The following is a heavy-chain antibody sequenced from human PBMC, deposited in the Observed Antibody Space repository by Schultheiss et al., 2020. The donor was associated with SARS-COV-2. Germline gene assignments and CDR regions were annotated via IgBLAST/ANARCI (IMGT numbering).Heavy chain of an antibody. CDR3: GNGGSYSRGNAFDY. J-gene: IGHJ4*02. CDR1: GFTFSSYA. Sequence: GGSLRLSCAASGFTFSSYAMSWVRQAPGKGLEWVSAISGSGGSTYYADSVKGRFTISRDNAKNTLYLQMNSLRAEDTAVYYCGNGGSYSRGNAFDYWGQGTLVTVSS. V-gene: IGHV3-23*01. CDR2: ISGSGGST. D-gene: IGHD1-26*01.